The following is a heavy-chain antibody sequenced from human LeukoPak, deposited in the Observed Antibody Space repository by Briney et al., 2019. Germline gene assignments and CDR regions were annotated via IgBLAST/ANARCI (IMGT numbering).Heavy chain of an antibody. CDR2: IRYDGSNK. V-gene: IGHV3-30*02. Sequence: GGSLRLSCAASGFTFSSYGMHWVRQAPGKGLEWVALIRYDGSNKYYADSVKGRFTISRDNSKDTLYLQMNSLRAEDTAVYYCASYGDYRESDYWGQRTLVTVSS. J-gene: IGHJ4*02. CDR3: ASYGDYRESDY. D-gene: IGHD4-17*01. CDR1: GFTFSSYG.